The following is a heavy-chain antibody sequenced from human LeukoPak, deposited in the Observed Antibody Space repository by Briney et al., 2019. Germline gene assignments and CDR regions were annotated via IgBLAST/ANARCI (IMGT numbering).Heavy chain of an antibody. J-gene: IGHJ4*02. CDR3: VCDRGNFDSFDF. D-gene: IGHD3-3*02. CDR2: INPANSDT. Sequence: GASLQISFQGSGYLLTSYWIGWVRAVPGKGLGWMGIINPANSDTIYSPPFHGQVTMSADKSISTAYLQWSSLKASDTAVYYCVCDRGNFDSFDFWGQGTLVTVSS. V-gene: IGHV5-51*01. CDR1: GYLLTSYW.